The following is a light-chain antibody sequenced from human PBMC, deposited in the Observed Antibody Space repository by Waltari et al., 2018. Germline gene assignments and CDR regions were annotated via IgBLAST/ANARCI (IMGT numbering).Light chain of an antibody. CDR2: EDA. CDR1: YLRSKY. J-gene: IGLJ2*01. Sequence: SSALTLPPYVSASPAQTSIITCSGAYLRSKYVYWYQQKSGQSPVLVIYEDAKRPSGIPERFSGSNSGNTATLTISGTQAMDEADYYCQTWDINTGIFGGGTKLTVL. CDR3: QTWDINTGI. V-gene: IGLV3-1*01.